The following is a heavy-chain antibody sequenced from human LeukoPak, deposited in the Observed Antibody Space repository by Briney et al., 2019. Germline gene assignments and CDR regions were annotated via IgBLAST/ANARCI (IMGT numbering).Heavy chain of an antibody. J-gene: IGHJ6*02. D-gene: IGHD6-19*01. CDR2: IDNSGST. Sequence: SETLSLTCTVSGGSISSSYWSWVRQPPGKGLEWIGYIDNSGSTNYNPSLKSRVTISLDTPKSQFSLKLSSVTAADTAVYYCARAPLYSGGSGWSIYYFYAMDVWGQGTTVTVSS. CDR1: GGSISSSY. V-gene: IGHV4-59*01. CDR3: ARAPLYSGGSGWSIYYFYAMDV.